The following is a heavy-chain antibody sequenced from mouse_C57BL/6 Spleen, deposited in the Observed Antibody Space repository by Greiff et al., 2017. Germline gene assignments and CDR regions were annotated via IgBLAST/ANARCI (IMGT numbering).Heavy chain of an antibody. Sequence: QVQLQQSGAELARPGASVKLSCKASGYTFTSYGISWVKQRTGQGLEWIGVIYPRSGNTYYNEKFKGKATLTADKSSSTAYMELRSLTSEDSAVYFCARSVITTVVPRYFDVWGTGTTVTVSS. CDR1: GYTFTSYG. V-gene: IGHV1-81*01. CDR2: IYPRSGNT. CDR3: ARSVITTVVPRYFDV. D-gene: IGHD1-1*01. J-gene: IGHJ1*03.